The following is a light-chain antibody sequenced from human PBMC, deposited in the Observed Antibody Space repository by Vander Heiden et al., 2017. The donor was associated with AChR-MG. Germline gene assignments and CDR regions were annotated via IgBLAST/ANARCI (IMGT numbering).Light chain of an antibody. V-gene: IGLV5-45*02. CDR3: MIWHSSAYV. CDR2: YKSDSDK. J-gene: IGLJ1*01. Sequence: QAVLSQPSSPSASPGTSASLTCTLRSDINVGTYMIYWYQQKPGSPPQYLLRYKSDSDKQQVSGVPSRFSGSKDASANAGILLISGLQSEDEADYYCMIWHSSAYVFGTGTKVTVL. CDR1: SDINVGTYM.